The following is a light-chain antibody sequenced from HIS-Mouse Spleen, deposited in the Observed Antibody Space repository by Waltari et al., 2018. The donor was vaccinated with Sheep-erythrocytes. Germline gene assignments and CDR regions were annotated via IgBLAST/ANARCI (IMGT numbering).Light chain of an antibody. V-gene: IGLV3-1*01. J-gene: IGLJ2*01. Sequence: SYELTQPPSVSVSPGQTASITSPGHKLGEKYACWYQQKPGQSPVLVIYQDSKRPSGIPERFSGSNSGNTATLTISGTQAMDEADYYCQAWDSSTVVFGGGTKLTVL. CDR3: QAWDSSTVV. CDR1: KLGEKY. CDR2: QDS.